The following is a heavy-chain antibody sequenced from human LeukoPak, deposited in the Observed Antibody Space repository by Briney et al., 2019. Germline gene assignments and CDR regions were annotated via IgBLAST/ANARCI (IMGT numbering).Heavy chain of an antibody. CDR1: GGSISSYY. V-gene: IGHV4-4*09. CDR2: IYTSGST. J-gene: IGHJ5*02. Sequence: SETLSLTCTVSGGSISSYYWSWIRQPPGKGLEWIGYIYTSGSTNYNPSLKSRVTISVDTSKNQFSLKLSSVTAADTAVYYCARRTVGNCSSTSCYTLDPWGQGTLVTVS. CDR3: ARRTVGNCSSTSCYTLDP. D-gene: IGHD2-2*02.